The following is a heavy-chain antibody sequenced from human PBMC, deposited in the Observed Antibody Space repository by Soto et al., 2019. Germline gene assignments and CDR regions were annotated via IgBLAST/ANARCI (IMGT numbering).Heavy chain of an antibody. V-gene: IGHV4-59*08. CDR2: IYYSGST. J-gene: IGHJ5*02. Sequence: SETLSLTCTVSGGSISSYYWSWIRQPPGKGLEWIGYIYYSGSTNYNPSLKSRVTISVDTSKNQFSLKLSSVTAADTAVYYCARRGYDILTGYYFGWFDPWGQGTLVTVSS. D-gene: IGHD3-9*01. CDR1: GGSISSYY. CDR3: ARRGYDILTGYYFGWFDP.